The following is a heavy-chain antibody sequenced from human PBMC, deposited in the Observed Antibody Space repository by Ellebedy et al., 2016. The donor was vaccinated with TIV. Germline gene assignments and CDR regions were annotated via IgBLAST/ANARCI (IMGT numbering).Heavy chain of an antibody. CDR2: INTDGSST. CDR3: ARNRYCSGGNCYALGY. J-gene: IGHJ4*02. D-gene: IGHD2-15*01. V-gene: IGHV3-74*01. Sequence: PGGSLRLSCVASGFTFSSYWMHWVRQAPGKGLVWVSRINTDGSSTTYVDSVKGRFTISRDNAKNTLYLQMNSLRADDTAVYYCARNRYCSGGNCYALGYWGQGTLVTVSS. CDR1: GFTFSSYW.